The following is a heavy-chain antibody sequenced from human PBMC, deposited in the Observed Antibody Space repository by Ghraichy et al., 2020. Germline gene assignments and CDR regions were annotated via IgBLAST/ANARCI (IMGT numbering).Heavy chain of an antibody. CDR2: IYYSGST. D-gene: IGHD3-22*01. V-gene: IGHV4-59*01. CDR1: GGSISSYY. CDR3: ARDIPDNYYDSSGYFDY. J-gene: IGHJ4*02. Sequence: SETLSLTCTVSGGSISSYYWSWIRQPPGKGLEWIGYIYYSGSTNYNPSLKSRVTISVDTSKNQFSLKLSSVTAADMAVYYCARDIPDNYYDSSGYFDYWGQGTLVTVSS.